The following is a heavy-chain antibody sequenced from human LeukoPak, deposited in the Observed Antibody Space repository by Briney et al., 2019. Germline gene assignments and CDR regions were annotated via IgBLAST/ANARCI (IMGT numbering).Heavy chain of an antibody. CDR2: IYSGGST. V-gene: IGHV3-53*01. CDR3: ANLGRRATTSAPDV. Sequence: GGSLRLSCAASGFTVSSNYMSWVRQAPGKGLEWVSVIYSGGSTYYADSVKGRFTISRDNSKNTLYPQMNSLRAEDTAVYYCANLGRRATTSAPDVWGQGTTVTVSS. J-gene: IGHJ6*02. CDR1: GFTVSSNY. D-gene: IGHD2-2*01.